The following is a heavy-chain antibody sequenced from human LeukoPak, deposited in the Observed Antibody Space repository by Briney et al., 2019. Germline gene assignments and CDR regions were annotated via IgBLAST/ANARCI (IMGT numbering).Heavy chain of an antibody. J-gene: IGHJ6*02. D-gene: IGHD3-22*01. Sequence: NPSETLSLTCTVSGGSVSGGSYYWSWIRQPPGKGLEWIGYFYYTGSTNYNPSLKSRVTISVDRSKNQFSLKLSSVTAADTAVYYCARGPEGGYSDYYYYYGMDVWGQGTTVTVSS. CDR2: FYYTGST. V-gene: IGHV4-61*01. CDR3: ARGPEGGYSDYYYYYGMDV. CDR1: GGSVSGGSYY.